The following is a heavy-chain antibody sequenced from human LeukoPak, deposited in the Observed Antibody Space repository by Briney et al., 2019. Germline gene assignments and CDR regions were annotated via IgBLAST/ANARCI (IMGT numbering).Heavy chain of an antibody. CDR2: FDPEDGET. V-gene: IGHV1-24*01. CDR1: GYTLTELS. J-gene: IGHJ4*02. Sequence: ASVKVSCKVSGYTLTELSMHWVRQAPGKGLEWMGGFDPEDGETIYAQRFQGRVTMTEDTSTDTAYMELSSLRSEDTAVYYCATAPLGDILTGSLDYWGQGTLVTVSS. D-gene: IGHD3-9*01. CDR3: ATAPLGDILTGSLDY.